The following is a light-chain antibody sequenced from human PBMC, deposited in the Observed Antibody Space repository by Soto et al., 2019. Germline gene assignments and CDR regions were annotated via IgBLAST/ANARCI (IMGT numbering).Light chain of an antibody. CDR2: WAS. V-gene: IGKV4-1*01. CDR1: QSVLYSSNNKHY. Sequence: DIVMTQSPDSLAVSLGERATINCKSSQSVLYSSNNKHYLAWYQQKPGQPPKLLIYWASTRESGVPVRFSGSGSWTDFTLTISSLQAEDVAVYECQQYYSTPLTFGGGTKVEIK. CDR3: QQYYSTPLT. J-gene: IGKJ4*01.